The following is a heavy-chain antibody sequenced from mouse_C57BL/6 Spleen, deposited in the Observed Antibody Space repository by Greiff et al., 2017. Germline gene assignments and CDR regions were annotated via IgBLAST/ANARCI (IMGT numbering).Heavy chain of an antibody. V-gene: IGHV5-9*01. CDR3: ASTMVTTGCAY. D-gene: IGHD2-2*01. Sequence: EVQGVESGGGLVKPGGSLKLSCAASGFTFSSYTMSWVRQTPEKRLEWVATISGGGGNTYYPDSVKGRFTISRDNAKNTLYLQMSSLRSEDTALYYCASTMVTTGCAYWGQGTLVTVSA. CDR2: ISGGGGNT. CDR1: GFTFSSYT. J-gene: IGHJ3*01.